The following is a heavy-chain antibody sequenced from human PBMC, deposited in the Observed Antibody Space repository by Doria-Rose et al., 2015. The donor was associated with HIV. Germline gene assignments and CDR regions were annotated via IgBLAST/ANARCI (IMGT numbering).Heavy chain of an antibody. Sequence: SGPVLVKPTETLTLTCTVSGVSLSSPGMGVSWIRQPPGKALEWLANIFSEDERSYKPSRKSRLTISRGTSKSQVGLTMTDMDPVDTATYYCARIKSSRWYHKYYFDFWGQGTLVIVSA. CDR2: IFSEDER. V-gene: IGHV2-26*01. CDR1: GVSLSSPGMG. D-gene: IGHD6-13*01. CDR3: ARIKSSRWYHKYYFDF. J-gene: IGHJ4*02.